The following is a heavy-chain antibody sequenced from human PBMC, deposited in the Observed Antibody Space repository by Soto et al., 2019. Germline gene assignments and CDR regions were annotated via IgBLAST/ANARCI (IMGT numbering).Heavy chain of an antibody. CDR3: ARDRSTYGGGGTGEVKENWFDP. J-gene: IGHJ5*02. CDR2: AYYGGST. V-gene: IGHV4-59*01. Sequence: KPSETLSLTCSVSGVSISRYYWSWIRQPPGKGLEWIGYAYYGGSTGYSPSLKSRVTMAVDTSKNQVSLELNSVTAADTAVYYCARDRSTYGGGGTGEVKENWFDPWGQGILVTVSS. CDR1: GVSISRYY. D-gene: IGHD2-8*01.